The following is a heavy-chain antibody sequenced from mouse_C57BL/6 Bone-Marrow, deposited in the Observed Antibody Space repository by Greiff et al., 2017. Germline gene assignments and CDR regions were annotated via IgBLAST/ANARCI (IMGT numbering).Heavy chain of an antibody. CDR2: IDPSDSYT. Sequence: QVQLQQPGAELVKPGASVTLSCKASGYTFTSYWMQWVKQRPGQGLEWIGEIDPSDSYTNYNQKFKGKATLTVDTSSSTAYMQLSSLTSEDSAVYYCARRYGFDYWGQGTTLTVSS. J-gene: IGHJ2*01. CDR1: GYTFTSYW. CDR3: ARRYGFDY. V-gene: IGHV1-50*01. D-gene: IGHD1-1*02.